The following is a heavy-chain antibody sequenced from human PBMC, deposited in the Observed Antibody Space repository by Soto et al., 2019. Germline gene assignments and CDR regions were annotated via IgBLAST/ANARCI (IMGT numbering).Heavy chain of an antibody. V-gene: IGHV1-18*01. J-gene: IGHJ4*02. Sequence: QVQLEQSGAEVKKPVASVKVSCKASGYTFTSYGISWVRQAPGQGLEWMGWISAYNGNTNYAQKLQGRVTMTTDTYTSTGYMELRSLRYDDTAVYYCARGSSGYYYEYWGQGTMVTVSS. CDR1: GYTFTSYG. CDR2: ISAYNGNT. D-gene: IGHD3-22*01. CDR3: ARGSSGYYYEY.